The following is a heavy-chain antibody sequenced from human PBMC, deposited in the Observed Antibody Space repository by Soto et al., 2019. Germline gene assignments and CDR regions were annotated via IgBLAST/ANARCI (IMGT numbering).Heavy chain of an antibody. D-gene: IGHD5-18*01. Sequence: SETLSLTCTVSGGSISSSYWSWIRQPPGKGLEWIGYIYYSGSTNYNPSLKSRVTISVDTSKNQFSLKLSSVTAADTAVYYCAMSGYSYGTYGMDVWGQGTTVTVSS. CDR3: AMSGYSYGTYGMDV. J-gene: IGHJ6*02. CDR2: IYYSGST. CDR1: GGSISSSY. V-gene: IGHV4-59*01.